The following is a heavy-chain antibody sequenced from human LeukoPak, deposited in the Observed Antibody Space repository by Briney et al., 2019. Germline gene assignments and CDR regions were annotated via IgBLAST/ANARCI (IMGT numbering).Heavy chain of an antibody. CDR3: ARASYCSGGSCYSDY. CDR1: GYTFTSYY. Sequence: GASVKVSCKASGYTFTSYYMHWVRQAPGQGLEWMGIINHSGGSTSYAQKFQGRVTMTRDTSTSTVYMELSSLRSEDTAVYYCARASYCSGGSCYSDYWGQGTLVTVSS. D-gene: IGHD2-15*01. CDR2: INHSGGST. J-gene: IGHJ4*02. V-gene: IGHV1-46*01.